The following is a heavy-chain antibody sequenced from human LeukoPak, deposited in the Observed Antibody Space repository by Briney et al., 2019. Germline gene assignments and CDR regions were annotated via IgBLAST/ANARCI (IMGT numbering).Heavy chain of an antibody. D-gene: IGHD1-26*01. V-gene: IGHV3-33*06. J-gene: IGHJ4*02. CDR3: AKDRGNSGSYYLDY. CDR2: IWYDGSNK. CDR1: GFTFSSYG. Sequence: PGRSLRLSWAASGFTFSSYGMHWVRQAPGKGLEWVAVIWYDGSNKYYADSVKGRFTISRDNSKNTLYLQMNSLRAEDTAVYYCAKDRGNSGSYYLDYWGQGTLVTVSS.